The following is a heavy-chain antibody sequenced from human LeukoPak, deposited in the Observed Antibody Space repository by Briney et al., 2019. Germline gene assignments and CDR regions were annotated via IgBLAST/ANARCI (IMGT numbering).Heavy chain of an antibody. CDR2: IYHSGST. D-gene: IGHD3-22*01. Sequence: SETLSLTCAVYGGSFSGYYWSWIRQPPGKGLEWIGSIYHSGSTYYNPSLKSRVTISVDTSKNQFSLKLSSVTAADTAVYYCARDGYYYDSSGYYYDNSNDYWGQGTLVTVSS. CDR1: GGSFSGYY. V-gene: IGHV4-34*01. J-gene: IGHJ4*02. CDR3: ARDGYYYDSSGYYYDNSNDY.